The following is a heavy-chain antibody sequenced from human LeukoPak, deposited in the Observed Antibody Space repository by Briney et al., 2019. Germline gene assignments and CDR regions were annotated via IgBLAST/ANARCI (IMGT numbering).Heavy chain of an antibody. D-gene: IGHD3-3*01. J-gene: IGHJ3*02. CDR1: GFTFSSYG. CDR3: AKDSRYYDFWSGYSFDAFDI. Sequence: GGSLRLSRAASGFTFSSYGMHWVRQAPDKVLEWVAFIRYDGSNKYYADSVKGRFTISRDNSKNTLYLQMNSLRAEDTAVYYCAKDSRYYDFWSGYSFDAFDIWGQGTMVTV. V-gene: IGHV3-30*02. CDR2: IRYDGSNK.